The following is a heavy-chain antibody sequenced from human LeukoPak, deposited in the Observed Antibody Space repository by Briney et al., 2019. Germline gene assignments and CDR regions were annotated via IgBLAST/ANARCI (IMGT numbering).Heavy chain of an antibody. CDR3: ARDRRRTAAGSIYYYYYMDV. J-gene: IGHJ6*03. CDR1: GFTFSSYE. Sequence: PGGSLRLSCAASGFTFSSYEMNWVRQPPGKGLEWIGEINHSGSTNYNPSLTSRVTISVDTSKNQFSLKLSSVTAADTAVYYCARDRRRTAAGSIYYYYYMDVWGKGTTVTVSS. D-gene: IGHD6-13*01. CDR2: INHSGST. V-gene: IGHV4-34*01.